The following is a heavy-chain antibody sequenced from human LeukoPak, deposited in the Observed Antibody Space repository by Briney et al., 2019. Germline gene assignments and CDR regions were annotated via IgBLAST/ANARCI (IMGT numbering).Heavy chain of an antibody. CDR2: IYYSGSI. CDR3: ARRGDSGYTEVFDY. J-gene: IGHJ4*02. CDR1: GGSISSNTYY. D-gene: IGHD5-12*01. V-gene: IGHV4-39*01. Sequence: SETLSLTCTVSGGSISSNTYYWGWIRQPPGKGLEWIGNIYYSGSIYYNPSLKSRVTISVDTSKNQFSLKLSSVTAADAAVYYCARRGDSGYTEVFDYWGQGTLVTVSS.